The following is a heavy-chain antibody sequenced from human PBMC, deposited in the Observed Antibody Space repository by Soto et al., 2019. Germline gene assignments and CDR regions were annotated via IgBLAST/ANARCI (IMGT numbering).Heavy chain of an antibody. V-gene: IGHV1-69*06. CDR2: IIPIFGTA. CDR1: GGTFSSYA. Sequence: QVQLVQSGAEVKKPGSSVKVSCKASGGTFSSYAISWVRQAPGQGLEWMGGIIPIFGTANYAQKFQGRVTITADKSTSTTYMELSSLRAEDTAVYYCASQVVTATPGYFQHWGQGTLVTVSS. D-gene: IGHD2-21*02. J-gene: IGHJ1*01. CDR3: ASQVVTATPGYFQH.